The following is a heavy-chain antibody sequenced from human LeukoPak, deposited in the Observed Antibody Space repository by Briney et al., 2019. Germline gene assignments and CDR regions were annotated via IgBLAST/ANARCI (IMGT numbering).Heavy chain of an antibody. Sequence: SETLSLTCDAYGESFSAYYWTWIRQPPGKGLEWIGDINQSGLTNYDPSLKSRVSMSVDTSKRQFSLNLSSVTAADTAVYYCALHVVGVSLRDYWGQGTLVTVSS. CDR3: ALHVVGVSLRDY. CDR2: INQSGLT. V-gene: IGHV4-34*01. D-gene: IGHD3-10*01. J-gene: IGHJ4*02. CDR1: GESFSAYY.